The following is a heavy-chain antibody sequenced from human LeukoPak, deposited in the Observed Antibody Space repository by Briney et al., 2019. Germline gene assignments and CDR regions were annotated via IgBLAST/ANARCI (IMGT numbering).Heavy chain of an antibody. J-gene: IGHJ5*02. D-gene: IGHD6-13*01. Sequence: GGSLRLSCAASGFIFSNYSLMWVRQAPGKGLEWVSSITGRGDETFYADSVKGRFSLSRDNSKNMLYLQMYSLGAEDTAIYYCAKGAAAGLVDWFDPWGQGTLVTVSS. CDR2: ITGRGDET. CDR3: AKGAAAGLVDWFDP. V-gene: IGHV3-23*01. CDR1: GFIFSNYS.